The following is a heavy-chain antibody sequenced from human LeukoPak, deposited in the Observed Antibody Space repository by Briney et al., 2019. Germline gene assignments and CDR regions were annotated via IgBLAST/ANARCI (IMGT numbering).Heavy chain of an antibody. CDR1: GGSISSYY. V-gene: IGHV4-4*07. D-gene: IGHD3-10*01. CDR2: IYTSWST. CDR3: ARDRPYGSGSYYLFDAFDI. Sequence: SETLSLTCTVSGGSISSYYWSWIRQPAGKGLEWIGRIYTSWSTNYNPSLKSRVTMSVDTSKSQFSLKLSSVTAADTAVYYCARDRPYGSGSYYLFDAFDIWGQGTMVTVSS. J-gene: IGHJ3*02.